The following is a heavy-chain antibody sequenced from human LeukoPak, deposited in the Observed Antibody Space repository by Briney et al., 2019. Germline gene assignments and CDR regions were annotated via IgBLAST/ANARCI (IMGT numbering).Heavy chain of an antibody. Sequence: PGGSLRLSCAASGFTFSSYWMSWVRQAPGKGLEWVSAISGSGGSTYYADSVKGRFTISRDNSKNTLYLQMNSLRAEDTAVYYCAKGGDYCSSTSCPLYFDYWGQGTLVTVSS. CDR2: ISGSGGST. J-gene: IGHJ4*02. CDR3: AKGGDYCSSTSCPLYFDY. V-gene: IGHV3-23*01. D-gene: IGHD2-2*01. CDR1: GFTFSSYW.